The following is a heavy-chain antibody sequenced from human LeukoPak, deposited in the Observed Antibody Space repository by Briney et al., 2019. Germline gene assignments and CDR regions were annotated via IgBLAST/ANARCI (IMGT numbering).Heavy chain of an antibody. J-gene: IGHJ3*02. CDR1: GGSISSGGYS. D-gene: IGHD2-15*01. V-gene: IGHV4-30-2*01. Sequence: SQTLSLTCAVSGGSISSGGYSWSWLRQPPGTGLEWIGYIYHSGSTYYNPSLKSRVTISVDRSKNQFSLKLSSVTAADTAVYYCASSERGRYCSGGSCQPDAFDIWGQGTMVTVSS. CDR3: ASSERGRYCSGGSCQPDAFDI. CDR2: IYHSGST.